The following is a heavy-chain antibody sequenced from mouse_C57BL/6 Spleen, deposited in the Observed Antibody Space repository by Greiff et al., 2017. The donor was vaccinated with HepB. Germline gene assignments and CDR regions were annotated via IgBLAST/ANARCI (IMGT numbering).Heavy chain of an antibody. CDR3: ARGGLGRFDY. CDR1: GFTFSDYG. D-gene: IGHD4-1*01. V-gene: IGHV5-17*01. CDR2: ISSGSSTI. J-gene: IGHJ2*01. Sequence: DVQLQESGGGLVKPGGSLKLSCAASGFTFSDYGMHWVRQAPEKGLEWVAYISSGSSTIYYADTVKGRFTISRDNAKNTLFLQMTSLRSEDTAMYYCARGGLGRFDYWGQGTTLTVSS.